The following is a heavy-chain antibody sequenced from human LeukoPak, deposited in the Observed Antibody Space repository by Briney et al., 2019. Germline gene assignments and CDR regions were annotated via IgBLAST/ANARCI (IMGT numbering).Heavy chain of an antibody. V-gene: IGHV4-59*01. CDR1: GGSISSYY. CDR2: IYYSGST. D-gene: IGHD5-24*01. J-gene: IGHJ4*02. Sequence: SETLSLTCTVSGGSISSYYWSWIRQPPGKGLEWIGYIYYSGSTNYNPSLKSRVTISVDTSKNQFSLKLSSVTAADTAVYYCASSRSGDGYNFLHADWGQGTLVTVSS. CDR3: ASSRSGDGYNFLHAD.